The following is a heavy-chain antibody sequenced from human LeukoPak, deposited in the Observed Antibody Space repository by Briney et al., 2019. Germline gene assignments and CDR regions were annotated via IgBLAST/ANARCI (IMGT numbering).Heavy chain of an antibody. J-gene: IGHJ6*03. CDR3: ARGPAATYYYYYYMDV. CDR2: INPSGGST. V-gene: IGHV1-46*01. Sequence: ASVKVSCKASGYTFTSYYMHWLRQAPGQGLEWMGIINPSGGSTSYAQKFQGRVTMTRDTSTSTAYMELRSLRSDDTAVYYCARGPAATYYYYYYMDVWGKGTTVTVSS. CDR1: GYTFTSYY. D-gene: IGHD2-2*01.